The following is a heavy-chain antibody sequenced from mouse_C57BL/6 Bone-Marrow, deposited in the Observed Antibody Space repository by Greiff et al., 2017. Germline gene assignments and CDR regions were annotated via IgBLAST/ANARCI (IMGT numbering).Heavy chain of an antibody. CDR3: APEEGLDY. CDR2: IHTNSGST. D-gene: IGHD3-3*01. Sequence: QVQLKQPGAELVKPGDSVKLSCKASGYTFTSYWMHWVKQRPGQGLAWIGMIHTNSGSTNYNEQFQSKATLTVDKSPSTAYMQFSSLTSEDSAVYYCAPEEGLDYWGQGTTLTVSS. V-gene: IGHV1-64*01. J-gene: IGHJ2*01. CDR1: GYTFTSYW.